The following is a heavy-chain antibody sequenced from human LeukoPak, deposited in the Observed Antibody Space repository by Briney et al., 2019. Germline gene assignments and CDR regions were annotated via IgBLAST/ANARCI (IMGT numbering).Heavy chain of an antibody. Sequence: GGSLRLSCAASGFTFSSYAMHWVRQAPGKGLEWVAVISYDGSNKYYADSVKGRFTISRDNSKNTLYLQMNSLRAEDTAVYYCAKDLDYSGSYLIDYWGQGTLVTVSS. CDR1: GFTFSSYA. V-gene: IGHV3-30*04. CDR3: AKDLDYSGSYLIDY. CDR2: ISYDGSNK. J-gene: IGHJ4*02. D-gene: IGHD1-26*01.